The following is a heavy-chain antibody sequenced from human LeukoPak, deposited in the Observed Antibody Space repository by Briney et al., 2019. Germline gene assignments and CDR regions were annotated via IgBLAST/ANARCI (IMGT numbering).Heavy chain of an antibody. CDR1: GFPFSGYW. CDR2: IKQDGSVQ. Sequence: PGGSLRLSCAASGFPFSGYWMDWVRQAPGKGMEWVANIKQDGSVQYYADSVKGRFTISRDNAKNSLYLQMNSLRAEDTAVYYCSRSLDYLGQGALVTVSS. J-gene: IGHJ4*02. V-gene: IGHV3-7*01. CDR3: SRSLDY.